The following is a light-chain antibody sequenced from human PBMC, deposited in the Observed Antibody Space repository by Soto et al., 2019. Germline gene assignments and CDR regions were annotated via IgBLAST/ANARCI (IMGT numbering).Light chain of an antibody. CDR1: QSVSSK. V-gene: IGKV3-15*01. CDR3: HHYNDWAGWT. CDR2: GVS. J-gene: IGKJ1*01. Sequence: ETVITQSPPTLSASPRERGTLSCKASQSVSSKLAWFQQKPGQAPSLLIYGVSTRATGIPARFGGSGSGTEFTLTISSLQSEDFAVYYCHHYNDWAGWTFGQGTKVDI.